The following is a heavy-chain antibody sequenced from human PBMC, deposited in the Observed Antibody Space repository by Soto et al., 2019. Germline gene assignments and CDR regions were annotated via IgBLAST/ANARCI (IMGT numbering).Heavy chain of an antibody. CDR1: GFTFSSYG. Sequence: QVQLVESGGGVVQPGRSLRLSCAASGFTFSSYGMHWVRQAPGKGLEWVAVISYDGSNKYYADSVKGRFTISRDNSKNTLYLQMNSLRAEDTAVYYCAKDMGGGLEPLAFDYWGQGTLVTVSS. CDR3: AKDMGGGLEPLAFDY. V-gene: IGHV3-30*18. J-gene: IGHJ4*02. D-gene: IGHD1-1*01. CDR2: ISYDGSNK.